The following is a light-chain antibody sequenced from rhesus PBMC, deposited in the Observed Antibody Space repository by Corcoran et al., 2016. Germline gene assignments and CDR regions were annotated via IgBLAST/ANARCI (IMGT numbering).Light chain of an antibody. CDR1: SLKTSY. Sequence: SSGLTQEPALSVALGHTVRMTCQGDSLKTSYASWYQQKPGQVPVLVIYGNTNRPSGSPGRFSGSWSGNTGSLTITGAQVEDEADYYCGSWDNSGNHYIFGGGTRLTVL. J-gene: IGLJ1*01. V-gene: IGLV3S11*01. CDR3: GSWDNSGNHYI. CDR2: GNT.